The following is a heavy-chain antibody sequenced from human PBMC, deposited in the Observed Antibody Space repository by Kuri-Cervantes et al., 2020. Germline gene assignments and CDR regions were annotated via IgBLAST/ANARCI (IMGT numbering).Heavy chain of an antibody. Sequence: LRLSCAVSGGSISSGGYSWSWIRQPPGKGLEWIGYIYHSGSTYYNPSLKSRVTISVDRSKNQFSLKLSSVTAADTAVYYCARVGGVAAMAFDIWGQGTMVTVS. D-gene: IGHD2-15*01. CDR3: ARVGGVAAMAFDI. J-gene: IGHJ3*02. CDR1: GGSISSGGYS. CDR2: IYHSGST. V-gene: IGHV4-30-2*01.